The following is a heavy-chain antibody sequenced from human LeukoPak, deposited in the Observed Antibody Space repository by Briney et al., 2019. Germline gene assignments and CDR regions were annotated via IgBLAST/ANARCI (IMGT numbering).Heavy chain of an antibody. D-gene: IGHD4-17*01. CDR3: ARVYGDYYPAAFDI. CDR2: IFYSGST. Sequence: SETLSLTCTVSGGSISTSNYYWGWIRQPPGKGLEWIGNIFYSGSTYYNPSLKSRVTISVDTSKNQFSLKLSSVTAADTAVYYCARVYGDYYPAAFDIWGQGTMVTVSS. J-gene: IGHJ3*02. V-gene: IGHV4-39*07. CDR1: GGSISTSNYY.